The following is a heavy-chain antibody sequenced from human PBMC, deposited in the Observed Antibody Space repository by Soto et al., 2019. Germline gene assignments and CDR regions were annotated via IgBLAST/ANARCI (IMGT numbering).Heavy chain of an antibody. CDR2: ISAYNGNT. CDR3: ARDSYDFWSGYPGHYYYYYGMDV. J-gene: IGHJ6*02. D-gene: IGHD3-3*01. Sequence: GASVKVSCKASGYTFTSYGISWVRQAPGQGLEWMGWISAYNGNTNYAQKLQGRVTMTTDTPTSTAYMELRSLRSDDTAVYYCARDSYDFWSGYPGHYYYYYGMDVWGQGTTVTVSS. CDR1: GYTFTSYG. V-gene: IGHV1-18*01.